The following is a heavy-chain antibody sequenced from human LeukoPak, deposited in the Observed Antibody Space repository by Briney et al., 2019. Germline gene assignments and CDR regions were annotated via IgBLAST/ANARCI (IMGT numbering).Heavy chain of an antibody. CDR1: GYTFTSYA. Sequence: ASVKVSCKASGYTFTSYAMHWVRHAPGQRLEWMGWINAGNGNTKYSQKFQGRVTITRDTSASTAYMELSSLRSEDTAVYYCARDGGSGSYSDYWGQGTLVTVSS. CDR2: INAGNGNT. D-gene: IGHD1-26*01. J-gene: IGHJ4*02. V-gene: IGHV1-3*01. CDR3: ARDGGSGSYSDY.